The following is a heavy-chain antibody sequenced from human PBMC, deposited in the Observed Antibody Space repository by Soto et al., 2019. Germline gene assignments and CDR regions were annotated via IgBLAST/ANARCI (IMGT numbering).Heavy chain of an antibody. CDR1: GFTFSSYA. Sequence: SGGSLRLSCAASGFTFSSYAMHWVRQAPGKGLEWVAVISYDGSNKYYADSVKGRFTISRDNSKNTLYLQMNSLRAEDTAVYYCARDWVAMIVVNGMDVWGQGTTVTVSS. J-gene: IGHJ6*02. CDR3: ARDWVAMIVVNGMDV. D-gene: IGHD3-22*01. V-gene: IGHV3-30-3*01. CDR2: ISYDGSNK.